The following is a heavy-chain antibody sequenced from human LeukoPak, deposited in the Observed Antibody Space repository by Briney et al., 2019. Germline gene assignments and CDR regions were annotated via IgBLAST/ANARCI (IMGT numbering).Heavy chain of an antibody. J-gene: IGHJ4*02. CDR2: ISSNGGST. D-gene: IGHD6-13*01. V-gene: IGHV3-64*01. CDR3: AKDRRSLIAAAGTFLDY. CDR1: GFTFSSYA. Sequence: GGSLRLSCAGSGFTFSSYAMHWVRQAPGKGLDYVSGISSNGGSTYHANSVKGRFTISRDNSKNTLYLQMNSLRAEDTAVYYCAKDRRSLIAAAGTFLDYWGQGTLVTVSS.